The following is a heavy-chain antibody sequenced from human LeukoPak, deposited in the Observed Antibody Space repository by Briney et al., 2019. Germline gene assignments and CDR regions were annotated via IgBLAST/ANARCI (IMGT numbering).Heavy chain of an antibody. D-gene: IGHD3-22*01. Sequence: GASLKISCEGSGYDFSIYWIGWVRQMPGKGLEWMGIIYPGDSDIIYSPSFEGQVTISADKSIRTAYLQWSSLNASDTAVYYCARHYYKSSWFDYWGQGTLVTVSS. CDR3: ARHYYKSSWFDY. CDR1: GYDFSIYW. V-gene: IGHV5-51*01. CDR2: IYPGDSDI. J-gene: IGHJ4*02.